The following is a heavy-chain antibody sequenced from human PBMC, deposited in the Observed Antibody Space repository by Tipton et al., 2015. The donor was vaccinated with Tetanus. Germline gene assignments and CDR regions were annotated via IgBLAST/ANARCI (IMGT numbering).Heavy chain of an antibody. D-gene: IGHD4-17*01. V-gene: IGHV3-23*01. CDR3: AKGSPMITVTTLLS. CDR2: ISASGADT. J-gene: IGHJ5*02. Sequence: SLRLSCVGSRFTFSDYSMTWVRQAPGKGLEWVSSISASGADTYHADSVKGRFTISRDNSENTLHLQMNGLRVEDTAMYFCAKGSPMITVTTLLSWGQGTQVTVAS. CDR1: RFTFSDYS.